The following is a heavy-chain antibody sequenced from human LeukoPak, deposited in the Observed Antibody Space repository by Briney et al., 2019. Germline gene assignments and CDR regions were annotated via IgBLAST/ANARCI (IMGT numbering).Heavy chain of an antibody. D-gene: IGHD6-13*01. J-gene: IGHJ4*02. CDR3: ARDPIASAASGGDS. V-gene: IGHV3-74*03. CDR1: GFTFSGYW. CDR2: IGSDGGST. Sequence: GGSLRLSCTASGFTFSGYWMNWVRQAPGKGLVWVSRIGSDGGSTTYADSVKGRFTISRDNAKNTLYPQMTSLRAEDTAVYYCARDPIASAASGGDSWGQGTLVTVSS.